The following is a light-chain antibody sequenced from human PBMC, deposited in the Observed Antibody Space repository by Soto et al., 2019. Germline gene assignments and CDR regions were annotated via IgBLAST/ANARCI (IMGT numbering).Light chain of an antibody. CDR2: AAT. CDR1: SSDVGSYDL. CDR3: CSYASSSPYF. Sequence: QSALTQPASVSGSPGQSITISCTGTSSDVGSYDLVSWYQLHPGKAPNLIIYAATRRPSGVSNRFSGSKSGSTASLTISGLQAEDEADYYCCSYASSSPYFFGTGTKLTVL. V-gene: IGLV2-23*01. J-gene: IGLJ1*01.